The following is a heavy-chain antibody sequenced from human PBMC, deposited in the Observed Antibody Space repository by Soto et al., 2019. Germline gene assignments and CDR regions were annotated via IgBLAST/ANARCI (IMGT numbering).Heavy chain of an antibody. J-gene: IGHJ4*02. CDR2: VGRFGNT. D-gene: IGHD3-10*01. V-gene: IGHV3-23*01. CDR3: AKEGRLRSPAGDYFDS. CDR1: GFSFPDYD. Sequence: PGGSLRLSCEGSGFSFPDYDMNWVRQTPGKGLEWVAAVGRFGNTYYRDSVRGRFTISRDDSRNTVYLQMNRLRVEDTAVCFCAKEGRLRSPAGDYFDSWAQGSLVTVSS.